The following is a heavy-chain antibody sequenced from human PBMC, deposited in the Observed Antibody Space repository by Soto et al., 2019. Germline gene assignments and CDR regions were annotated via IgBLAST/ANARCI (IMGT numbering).Heavy chain of an antibody. CDR2: IYYSGST. V-gene: IGHV4-59*01. J-gene: IGHJ4*02. CDR3: ARELYSYAPYLDS. CDR1: SASFTIYY. D-gene: IGHD5-18*01. Sequence: SATVSITYAVSSASFTIYYWSWNRQPPGKGLEWIGYIYYSGSTSYNPSLTSRVTLSADTSKNQFSLKLRSVTAEDTAVYYWARELYSYAPYLDSWGQGTLVTVSS.